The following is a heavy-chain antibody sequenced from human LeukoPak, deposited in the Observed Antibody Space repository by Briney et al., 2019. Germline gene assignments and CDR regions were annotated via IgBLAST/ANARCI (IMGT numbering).Heavy chain of an antibody. CDR1: GGSISSYY. CDR2: IYYSGST. D-gene: IGHD6-13*01. J-gene: IGHJ4*02. V-gene: IGHV4-59*01. CDR3: ARAPGYSSSWHDY. Sequence: SETLSLTCTVSGGSISSYYWSWIRQPPGKGLEWIGYIYYSGSTNHNPSLKSRVTISVDTSKNQFSLKLSSVTAADTAVYYCARAPGYSSSWHDYWGQGTLVTVSS.